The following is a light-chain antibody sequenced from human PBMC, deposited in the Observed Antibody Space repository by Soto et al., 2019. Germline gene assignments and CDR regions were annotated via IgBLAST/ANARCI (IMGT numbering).Light chain of an antibody. J-gene: IGKJ3*01. CDR2: AAS. V-gene: IGKV1-39*01. CDR3: QQGYDTPPFT. CDR1: QSITTY. Sequence: DIQMTQSPSSLSASVGDRVTITCRASQSITTYLNWYQQKPGKAPKLLIYAASSLQSGVPSRFSGSGSGTDFTLTISSLEPEDFATFYCQQGYDTPPFTFGPGTTVDIK.